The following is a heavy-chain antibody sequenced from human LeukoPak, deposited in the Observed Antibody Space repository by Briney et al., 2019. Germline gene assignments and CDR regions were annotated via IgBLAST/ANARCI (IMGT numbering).Heavy chain of an antibody. CDR3: ATELPRGLLSY. J-gene: IGHJ4*02. CDR2: FDFEDGET. Sequence: GASVKVSCKVSGYTLTELSMHWVRQAPGKGLGWMGGFDFEDGETTSAYKFHGRVTITVDRHTDTVYMYVRRLRSRDTAVYYCATELPRGLLSYWGQGTLVTVSS. V-gene: IGHV1-24*01. D-gene: IGHD1-26*01. CDR1: GYTLTELS.